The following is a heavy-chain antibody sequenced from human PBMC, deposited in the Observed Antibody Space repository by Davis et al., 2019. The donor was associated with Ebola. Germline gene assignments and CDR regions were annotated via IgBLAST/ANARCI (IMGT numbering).Heavy chain of an antibody. D-gene: IGHD4-17*01. J-gene: IGHJ2*01. CDR2: IYRDERT. CDR1: GFSFSTYA. Sequence: SLNTSCEASGFSFSTYAITWVRQAPGKRLEWVSVIYRDERTYYADSVKGRFTVPSDNSENMLYLQMSTLRAEDAAVYYCARHVNGDFWYFDLWGRGTRVTVSS. V-gene: IGHV3-66*04. CDR3: ARHVNGDFWYFDL.